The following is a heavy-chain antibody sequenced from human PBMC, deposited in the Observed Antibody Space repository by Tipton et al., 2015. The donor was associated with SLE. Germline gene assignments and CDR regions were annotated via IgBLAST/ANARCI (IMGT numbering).Heavy chain of an antibody. Sequence: TLSLTCTVSGGSINSGGYYWTWIRQQSGKGLEWIGYIYYSGSTYYNPSLKSRVTMSIDTSRNQFSLKLRSVTAADTAVYYCARGGVGGYDYIDYWGQGTLVTVSS. CDR3: ARGGVGGYDYIDY. V-gene: IGHV4-31*03. J-gene: IGHJ4*02. CDR2: IYYSGST. CDR1: GGSINSGGYY. D-gene: IGHD5-12*01.